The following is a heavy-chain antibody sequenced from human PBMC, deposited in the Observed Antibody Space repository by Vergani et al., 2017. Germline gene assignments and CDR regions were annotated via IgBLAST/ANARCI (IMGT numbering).Heavy chain of an antibody. CDR3: ASFIAVAGDWYFDL. J-gene: IGHJ2*01. V-gene: IGHV3-21*01. D-gene: IGHD6-19*01. CDR2: ISSSSGYI. CDR1: GFTFSSYS. Sequence: EVQLVESGGGLVKPGGSLRLSCAASGFTFSSYSMNWVRQAPGKGLEWVSSISSSSGYIYYADSVKGRFTISRDNAKNSLYLQMNSLRAEDTAVYYCASFIAVAGDWYFDLWGRGTLVTVSS.